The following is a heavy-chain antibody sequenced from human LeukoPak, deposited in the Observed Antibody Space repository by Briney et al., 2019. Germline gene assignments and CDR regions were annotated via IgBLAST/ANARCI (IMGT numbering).Heavy chain of an antibody. Sequence: GGSLRLSCAASGFTVSSNYMTWVRQAPGKGLEWVSVIYSGGSTYYTDSVKGRFTISRDNSKNTLYLQMNSLRAEDTALYYCARVDSIRHFFDYWGQGTLVTVSS. CDR3: ARVDSIRHFFDY. CDR2: IYSGGST. V-gene: IGHV3-53*01. CDR1: GFTVSSNY. D-gene: IGHD3/OR15-3a*01. J-gene: IGHJ4*02.